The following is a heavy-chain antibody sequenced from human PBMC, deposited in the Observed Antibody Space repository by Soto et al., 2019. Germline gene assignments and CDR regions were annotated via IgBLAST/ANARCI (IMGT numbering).Heavy chain of an antibody. CDR2: IYYSGST. D-gene: IGHD5-12*01. CDR1: GGSISDYY. V-gene: IGHV4-59*08. CDR3: ARHYSAYDKLDY. J-gene: IGHJ4*02. Sequence: SETLSLTCTVSGGSISDYYWSWIRQPPGKGLEWIGYIYYSGSTNYDPSLKSRVTISVDTSNNQFSLKVNSVTAADTAVYYCARHYSAYDKLDYWGQGTLVTVSS.